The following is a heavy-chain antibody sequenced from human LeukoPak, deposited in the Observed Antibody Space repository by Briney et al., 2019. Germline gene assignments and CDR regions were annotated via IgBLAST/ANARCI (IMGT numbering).Heavy chain of an antibody. J-gene: IGHJ4*02. CDR3: AREGQLWSKRHFDY. D-gene: IGHD5-18*01. CDR1: GGSISSYY. CDR2: IYYSGST. V-gene: IGHV4-59*12. Sequence: ETLSLTCTVSGGSISSYYWSWIRQPPGKGLEWIGYIYYSGSTNYNPSLKSRVTISVDTSKNQFSLKLSSVTAADTAVYYCAREGQLWSKRHFDYWGQGTLVTVSS.